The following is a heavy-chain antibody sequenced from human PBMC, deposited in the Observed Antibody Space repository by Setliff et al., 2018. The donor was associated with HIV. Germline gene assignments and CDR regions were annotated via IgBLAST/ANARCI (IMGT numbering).Heavy chain of an antibody. CDR3: AKTREINNFWSGIDY. CDR1: GFSFSNYA. Sequence: GGSLRLSCAASGFSFSNYAMTWVRQAPGKGLEWVSSISGSGDSAYYADSVRGRFTISRDNSKNTLSLQMNSLRAEDTAVYYCAKTREINNFWSGIDYWGQGTLVTVSS. J-gene: IGHJ4*02. V-gene: IGHV3-23*01. CDR2: ISGSGDSA. D-gene: IGHD3-3*01.